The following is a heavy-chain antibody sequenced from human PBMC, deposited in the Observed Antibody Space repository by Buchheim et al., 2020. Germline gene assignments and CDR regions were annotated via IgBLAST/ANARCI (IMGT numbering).Heavy chain of an antibody. J-gene: IGHJ4*02. CDR1: GFTFSSYA. CDR2: ISYDGSNK. V-gene: IGHV3-30-3*01. CDR3: ARDRSVAGTDLYFDY. D-gene: IGHD6-19*01. Sequence: VQLLESGGGWVQPGGSLRLSCVTSGFTFSSYAMSWVRQAPGKGLEWVAVISYDGSNKYYADSVKGRFTISRDNSKNTLYLQMNSLRAEDTAVYYCARDRSVAGTDLYFDYWGQGTL.